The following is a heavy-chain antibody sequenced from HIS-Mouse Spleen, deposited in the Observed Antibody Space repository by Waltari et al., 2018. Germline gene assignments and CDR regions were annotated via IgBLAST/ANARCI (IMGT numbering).Heavy chain of an antibody. D-gene: IGHD6-13*01. V-gene: IGHV4-39*07. CDR3: AREIPYSSSWYDWYFDL. CDR2: IYYSGGT. CDR1: VGSISSSSYY. Sequence: QLQLQESGPGLVKPSETLSLTCTVSVGSISSSSYYWGWIRQPPGKGVEWIGRIYYSGGTNDTPSLKSRVTISVDTSKNQFSLKLSSVTAADTAVYYCAREIPYSSSWYDWYFDLWGRGTLVTVSS. J-gene: IGHJ2*01.